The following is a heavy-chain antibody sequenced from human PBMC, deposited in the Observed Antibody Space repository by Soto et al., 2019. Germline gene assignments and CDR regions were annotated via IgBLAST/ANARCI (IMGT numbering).Heavy chain of an antibody. V-gene: IGHV1-3*01. J-gene: IGHJ6*03. CDR1: GYTFTSYA. CDR3: ARDFYGDYVHYYYYMDV. D-gene: IGHD4-17*01. CDR2: INAGNGNT. Sequence: ASVKVSCKASGYTFTSYAMHWVRQAPGQRLEWMGWINAGNGNTKYSQKFQGRVTITRDTSASTAYMELSSLRSEDTAVYYCARDFYGDYVHYYYYMDVWGKGTTVTSP.